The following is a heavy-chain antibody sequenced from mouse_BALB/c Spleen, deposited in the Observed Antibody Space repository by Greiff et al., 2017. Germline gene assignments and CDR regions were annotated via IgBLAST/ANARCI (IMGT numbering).Heavy chain of an antibody. CDR1: GYSITSGYY. CDR3: ARKHSYYRYDWELAV. CDR2: ISYDGSN. Sequence: DVKLVESGPGLVKPSQSLSLTCSVTGYSITSGYYWNWIRQFPGNNLEWMGYISYDGSNNYNPSLKNRISITRDTSKNQFFLKLNSVTTEDTATYYCARKHSYYRYDWELAVWGAGTLVTVSA. D-gene: IGHD2-14*01. J-gene: IGHJ3*01. V-gene: IGHV3-6*02.